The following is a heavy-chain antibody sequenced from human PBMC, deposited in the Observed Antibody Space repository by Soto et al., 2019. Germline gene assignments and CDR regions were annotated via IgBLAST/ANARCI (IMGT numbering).Heavy chain of an antibody. D-gene: IGHD2-15*01. V-gene: IGHV3-33*01. CDR2: IWYDGSNK. CDR1: GFTFSSYG. CDR3: ARVDCSGGSCYSGY. J-gene: IGHJ4*02. Sequence: QVQLVESGGGVVQPGRSLRLSCAASGFTFSSYGMHWVRQAPGKGLEWVAVIWYDGSNKYYADSVNGRFTISRDNSKNTLYLQMNSLRAEDTAVYYCARVDCSGGSCYSGYWGQGTLVTVSS.